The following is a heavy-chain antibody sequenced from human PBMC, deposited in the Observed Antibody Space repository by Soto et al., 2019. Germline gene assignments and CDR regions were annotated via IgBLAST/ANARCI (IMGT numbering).Heavy chain of an antibody. V-gene: IGHV3-43*01. Sequence: PGGSLRLSCAASGFTFDDYTMHWVRQAPGKGLEWVSLISWDGGSTYYADSVKGRFTISRDNSKNSLYLQVNSLRTEDTALYYCAKDIGGRDGYNPGGFDYWGQGTLVTVSS. CDR2: ISWDGGST. D-gene: IGHD2-15*01. J-gene: IGHJ4*02. CDR3: AKDIGGRDGYNPGGFDY. CDR1: GFTFDDYT.